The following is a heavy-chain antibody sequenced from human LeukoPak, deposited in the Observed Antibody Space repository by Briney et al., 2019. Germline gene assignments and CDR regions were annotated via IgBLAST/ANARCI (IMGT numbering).Heavy chain of an antibody. Sequence: PSETLSLTCAVYGGSFSGYYWSWIRQPPGKGLEWIGEINHSGSTNYNPSLKSRVTISVDTSKNQFSLKLSSVTAADTAVYYCARFNLVRGVTTYNGFDPWGQGTLVTVSS. V-gene: IGHV4-34*01. D-gene: IGHD3-10*01. CDR3: ARFNLVRGVTTYNGFDP. CDR2: INHSGST. J-gene: IGHJ5*02. CDR1: GGSFSGYY.